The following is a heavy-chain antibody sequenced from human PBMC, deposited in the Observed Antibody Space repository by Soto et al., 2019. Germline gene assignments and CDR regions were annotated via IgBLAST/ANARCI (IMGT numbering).Heavy chain of an antibody. CDR1: GGTFSSYT. J-gene: IGHJ2*01. D-gene: IGHD1-20*01. V-gene: IGHV1-69*02. CDR2: IIPVLGIA. CDR3: ATISGAREGGG. Sequence: QVQLVQSGAEVKKPGSSVKVSCKASGGTFSSYTISWVRQAPGQGLEWMGRIIPVLGIANYAQKFQGRVMITADKSTSTAYMELSSLRSEDTAVYYCATISGAREGGGWGRGTLVTVSS.